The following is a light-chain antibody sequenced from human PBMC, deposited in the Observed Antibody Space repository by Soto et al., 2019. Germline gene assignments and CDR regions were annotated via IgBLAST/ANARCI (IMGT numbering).Light chain of an antibody. CDR2: DAS. CDR3: QHYDNLPPFP. Sequence: DIQMTQSPSSLSASVGDRVTITCQASQDISNYLNWYQQKPGKAPKLLIYDASNLETGVPSRFSGSGSGTDFSFTINNLQPEDIATYYCQHYDNLPPFPFGPGTKVDIK. V-gene: IGKV1-33*01. CDR1: QDISNY. J-gene: IGKJ3*01.